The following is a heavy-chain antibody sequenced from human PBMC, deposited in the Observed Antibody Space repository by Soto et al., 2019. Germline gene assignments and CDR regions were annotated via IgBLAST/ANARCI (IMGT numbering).Heavy chain of an antibody. CDR3: ARTSAGGKYYYGMDV. CDR2: IYPGDSDT. Sequence: ESLKISCKASGYIFTTYWIGWVRQMPGKGLEWMGIIYPGDSDTRYSPSFQGQVTISADKSISTAYLQWSSLKASDTAMYYCARTSAGGKYYYGMDVWGQGTTVTVSS. V-gene: IGHV5-51*01. D-gene: IGHD6-13*01. CDR1: GYIFTTYW. J-gene: IGHJ6*02.